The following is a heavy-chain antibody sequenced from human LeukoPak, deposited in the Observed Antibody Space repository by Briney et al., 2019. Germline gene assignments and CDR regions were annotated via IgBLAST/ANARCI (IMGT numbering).Heavy chain of an antibody. CDR2: IYRSGRS. D-gene: IGHD4-17*01. J-gene: IGHJ2*01. Sequence: SETLSHTCIVSGGSISNYYWSWIRQPAGKGLEWIGRIYRSGRSNYNPSLKSRVTMSVDTSKNQFSLKLNSVTAADTAVYYCAREASVTSLVPYWYFDLWGRGTLVTVSS. V-gene: IGHV4-4*07. CDR3: AREASVTSLVPYWYFDL. CDR1: GGSISNYY.